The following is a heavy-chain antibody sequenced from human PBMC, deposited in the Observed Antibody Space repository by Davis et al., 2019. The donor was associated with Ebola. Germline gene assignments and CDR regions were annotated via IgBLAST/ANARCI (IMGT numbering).Heavy chain of an antibody. CDR3: ASPHSREDYYGSGSYFKFDY. CDR2: ISYDGSNK. CDR1: GFTFSSYA. V-gene: IGHV3-30-3*01. Sequence: GESLKISCAASGFTFSSYAMHWVRQAPGKGLEWVAVISYDGSNKYYADSVKGRFTISRDNSKNTLYLQMNSLRAEDTAVYYCASPHSREDYYGSGSYFKFDYWGQGTTVTVSS. J-gene: IGHJ4*03. D-gene: IGHD3-10*01.